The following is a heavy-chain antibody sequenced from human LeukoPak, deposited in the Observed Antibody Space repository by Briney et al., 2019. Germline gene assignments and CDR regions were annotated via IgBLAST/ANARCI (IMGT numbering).Heavy chain of an antibody. CDR2: IIPIFGTA. Sequence: SVKVSCKASGGTFSSYAISWVRQAPGQGLEWMGGIIPIFGTANYAQKFQGRVTITADESTSTAYVELSSLRSEDTAVYYCASRHNWNYYYYGMDVWGQGTTVTVSS. CDR1: GGTFSSYA. J-gene: IGHJ6*02. D-gene: IGHD1-20*01. V-gene: IGHV1-69*13. CDR3: ASRHNWNYYYYGMDV.